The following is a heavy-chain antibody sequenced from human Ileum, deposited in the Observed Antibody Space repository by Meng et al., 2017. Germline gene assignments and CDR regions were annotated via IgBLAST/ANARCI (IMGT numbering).Heavy chain of an antibody. CDR3: ARDLHIAAANY. Sequence: VPLVESGAGLLRWGGSLRVSCVALCFTFSGFWRHWVRKAPRRGLEWVSRIIGDGSARDYADSVKGRFIISRDNAKTTVYLEMNNLRAEDTAIYYCARDLHIAAANYWGQGTLVTVSS. CDR1: CFTFSGFW. D-gene: IGHD6-13*01. CDR2: IIGDGSAR. J-gene: IGHJ4*02. V-gene: IGHV3-74*01.